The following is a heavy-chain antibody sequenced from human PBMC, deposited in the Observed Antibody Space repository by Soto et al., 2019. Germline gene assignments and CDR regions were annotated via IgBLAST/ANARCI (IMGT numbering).Heavy chain of an antibody. Sequence: ASVKVSCKASGYTFTSYGISWVRQAPGQGLEWMGWISAYNGNTNYAQKLQGRVTMTTDTSTSTAYMELRSLRSDDTAVYCCARDFGLVEGNWFDPWGQGTLVTVSS. J-gene: IGHJ5*02. V-gene: IGHV1-18*01. CDR3: ARDFGLVEGNWFDP. CDR1: GYTFTSYG. CDR2: ISAYNGNT. D-gene: IGHD6-19*01.